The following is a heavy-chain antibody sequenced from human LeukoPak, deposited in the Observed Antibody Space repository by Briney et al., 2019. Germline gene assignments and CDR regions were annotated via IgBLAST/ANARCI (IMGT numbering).Heavy chain of an antibody. CDR1: GFTFTHYA. J-gene: IGHJ4*02. Sequence: GGSLRLSCAASGFTFTHYAMHWVRQTPGKGLEWVAVIFYDGTIQYYSDSVRGRLIVSRDNSKNTLYLQMNSLRAEDTAVYYCARDRVGAFDYWGQGTLVTVSS. CDR3: ARDRVGAFDY. V-gene: IGHV3-33*08. D-gene: IGHD1-26*01. CDR2: IFYDGTIQ.